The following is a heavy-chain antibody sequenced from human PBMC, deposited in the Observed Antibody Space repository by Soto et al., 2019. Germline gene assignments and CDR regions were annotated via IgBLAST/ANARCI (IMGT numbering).Heavy chain of an antibody. D-gene: IGHD3-10*01. CDR2: MNPNSGDT. CDR3: ARRELLWFGELLR. CDR1: GYTFTSYE. J-gene: IGHJ4*02. Sequence: QVQLVQSGAEVKKPGASVKVSCKASGYTFTSYEINWVRQATGQGLEWMGWMNPNSGDTGYAQKFQGRVTMTRNNSISTAYMELSSLRSENTAVYYCARRELLWFGELLRWGQGALVTVSS. V-gene: IGHV1-8*01.